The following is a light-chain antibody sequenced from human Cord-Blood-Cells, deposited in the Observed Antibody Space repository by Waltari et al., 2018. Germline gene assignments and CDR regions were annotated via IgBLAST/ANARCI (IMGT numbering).Light chain of an antibody. CDR3: MQALQTPFT. CDR2: LGS. Sequence: DIVMTQSPLSLPVTPGEPASISCRSSQSLLHSNGYNYLDWYLQKPGQSPQLLIYLGSNRGSGVPDRFSGSGSGTDFTLKISRVEAEDVGVYYCMQALQTPFTFGQGTKVEIK. V-gene: IGKV2-28*01. J-gene: IGKJ1*01. CDR1: QSLLHSNGYNY.